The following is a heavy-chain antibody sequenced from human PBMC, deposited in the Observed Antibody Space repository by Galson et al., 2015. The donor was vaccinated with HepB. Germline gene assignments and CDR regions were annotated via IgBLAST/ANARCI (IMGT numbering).Heavy chain of an antibody. CDR1: GFTFSSYA. CDR2: ISGSGGST. Sequence: SLRLSCAASGFTFSSYAMSWVRQAPGKGLEWVSAISGSGGSTYYADSVKGRFTISRDNSKNTLYLQMNSLRAEDTAVYYCAKDNTMVRGVIIVSGGFDIWGQGTMVTVSS. CDR3: AKDNTMVRGVIIVSGGFDI. J-gene: IGHJ3*02. D-gene: IGHD3-10*01. V-gene: IGHV3-23*01.